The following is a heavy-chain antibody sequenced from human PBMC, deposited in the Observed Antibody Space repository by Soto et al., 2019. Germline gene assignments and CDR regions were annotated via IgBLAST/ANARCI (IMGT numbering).Heavy chain of an antibody. V-gene: IGHV2-5*01. CDR3: AHRRGGYYEEEGDAFDI. Sequence: GSGPTLVNPTQTLTLTCTFSGFSLSTSGVGVGWIRQPPGKALEWLALIYWNDDKRYSPSLKSRLTITKDTSKNQVVLTMTNMDPVDTATYYCAHRRGGYYEEEGDAFDIWGQGTMVTVSS. D-gene: IGHD3-22*01. CDR2: IYWNDDK. J-gene: IGHJ3*02. CDR1: GFSLSTSGVG.